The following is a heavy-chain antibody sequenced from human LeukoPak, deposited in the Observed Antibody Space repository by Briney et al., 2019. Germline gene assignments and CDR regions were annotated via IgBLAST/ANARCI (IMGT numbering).Heavy chain of an antibody. V-gene: IGHV1-2*05. J-gene: IGHJ4*02. Sequence: SVQESCLASGYTYTGYYMHWVRPASGQGLEGMGRINPNSGGTNYAQKLEGSVTMTRDKSISTAFMELSRLRSDDTDVYYCARGGQPSYYDFWSGYYYFDYWGQGTLVTVSS. CDR3: ARGGQPSYYDFWSGYYYFDY. CDR2: INPNSGGT. CDR1: GYTYTGYY. D-gene: IGHD3-3*01.